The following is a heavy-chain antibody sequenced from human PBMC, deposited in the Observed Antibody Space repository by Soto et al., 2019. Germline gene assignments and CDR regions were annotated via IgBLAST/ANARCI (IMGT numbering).Heavy chain of an antibody. Sequence: PGGSLRLSCAASGFTFSSYAMSWVRQAPGKGLEWVSAISGSGGSTYYADSVKGRFTISRDNSKNTLYLQMNSLRAEDTAVYYCAKDRPDCSGGSCYFLGANYFDYWGQGTLVTVSS. CDR3: AKDRPDCSGGSCYFLGANYFDY. CDR1: GFTFSSYA. V-gene: IGHV3-23*01. J-gene: IGHJ4*02. D-gene: IGHD2-15*01. CDR2: ISGSGGST.